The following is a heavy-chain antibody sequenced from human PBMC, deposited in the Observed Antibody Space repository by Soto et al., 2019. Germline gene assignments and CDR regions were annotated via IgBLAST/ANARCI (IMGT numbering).Heavy chain of an antibody. D-gene: IGHD1-26*01. CDR1: GGTFSSYA. V-gene: IGHV1-69*13. CDR3: ARGWELRTFGMDV. Sequence: ASVKVSCKASGGTFSSYAISWVRQAPGQGLEWMGGIIPIFGSANYAQKFQGRVTITADESTSTAYMELSSLRSEDTAVYYCARGWELRTFGMDVWGQGTTVTVSS. CDR2: IIPIFGSA. J-gene: IGHJ6*02.